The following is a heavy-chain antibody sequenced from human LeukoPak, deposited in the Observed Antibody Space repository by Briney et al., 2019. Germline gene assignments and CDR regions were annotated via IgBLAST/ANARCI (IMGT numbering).Heavy chain of an antibody. CDR3: AKEVEVSPGPDY. CDR1: GFTFSDYY. Sequence: KPGGSLRLSCAASGFTFSDYYMSWIRQAPGKGLEWVSYISSSSSYTNYADSVKGRFTISRDNAKNSLYLQMNSLRAEDTAVYYCAKEVEVSPGPDYWGQGTLVTVSS. V-gene: IGHV3-11*06. CDR2: ISSSSSYT. D-gene: IGHD2-15*01. J-gene: IGHJ4*02.